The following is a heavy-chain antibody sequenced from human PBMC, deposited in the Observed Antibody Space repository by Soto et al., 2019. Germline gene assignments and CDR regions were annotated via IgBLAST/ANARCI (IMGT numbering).Heavy chain of an antibody. J-gene: IGHJ4*02. CDR3: ARDGIGGTFFRGFCDY. CDR1: GPIFSGYG. V-gene: IGHV3-33*01. Sequence: QKYLVESGGGVVQPGGSLRLSCVASGPIFSGYGMHWVRQAPGKGLEWGAVRWYDGSNKYYADSVKGRFTISRDNSKNMLYLQMDSLRAEDTAVYYCARDGIGGTFFRGFCDYWGQGTLVTVSS. CDR2: RWYDGSNK. D-gene: IGHD1-7*01.